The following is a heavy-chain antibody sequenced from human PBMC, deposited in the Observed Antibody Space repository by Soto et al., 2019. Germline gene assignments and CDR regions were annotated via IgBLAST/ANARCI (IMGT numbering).Heavy chain of an antibody. CDR1: GFTFTSSA. CDR2: IVVGSGNT. Sequence: GASVKVSCKSSGFTFTSSAVQWVRQARGQRLGWIGWIVVGSGNTNYAQKFQERVTITRDMSTSTAYMELSSLRSEDTAVYYCATLPDYYDSSGYYYPPWGQGAMVTVSS. D-gene: IGHD3-22*01. J-gene: IGHJ3*01. V-gene: IGHV1-58*01. CDR3: ATLPDYYDSSGYYYPP.